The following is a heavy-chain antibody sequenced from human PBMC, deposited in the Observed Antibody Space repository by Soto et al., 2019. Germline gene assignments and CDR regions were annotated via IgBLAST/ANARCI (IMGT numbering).Heavy chain of an antibody. Sequence: SETLSLTCVVSGYGISTSSYWGWVRQAPGKGLEWIGAINHRGNSYYNSSLKSRVTMSVDTSRNQFSLSLTSVTAAVTAISYCTREWGPSYYYDSCGFNSDSWGQGPLVTVSS. V-gene: IGHV4-38-2*02. J-gene: IGHJ4*02. D-gene: IGHD3-22*01. CDR1: GYGISTSSY. CDR3: TREWGPSYYYDSCGFNSDS. CDR2: INHRGNS.